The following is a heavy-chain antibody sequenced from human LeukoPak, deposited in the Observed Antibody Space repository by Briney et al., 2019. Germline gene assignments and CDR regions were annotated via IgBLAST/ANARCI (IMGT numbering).Heavy chain of an antibody. CDR3: ARGSGYSSGWSPYYFDY. CDR1: GYTFTSYG. V-gene: IGHV1-46*01. D-gene: IGHD6-19*01. Sequence: ASVNVSCKASGYTFTSYGISWVRQAPGQGLEWMGIINPSGGSTSYAQKFQGRVTMTRDTSTSTVYMELSSLRSEDTAVYYCARGSGYSSGWSPYYFDYWGQGTLVTVSS. CDR2: INPSGGST. J-gene: IGHJ4*02.